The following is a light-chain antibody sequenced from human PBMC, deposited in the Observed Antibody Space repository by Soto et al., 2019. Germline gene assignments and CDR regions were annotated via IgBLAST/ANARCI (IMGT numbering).Light chain of an antibody. CDR1: QSVSSN. Sequence: EIVMTQSPATLSVSPGERATLSCRASQSVSSNLAWYQQKPGQAPSLLIYGASTRATVITPRFSGSGSGTEFTLTISSLQAEDFAVYYCQQYSNWPITFGPGTKVDIK. V-gene: IGKV3-15*01. CDR2: GAS. CDR3: QQYSNWPIT. J-gene: IGKJ3*01.